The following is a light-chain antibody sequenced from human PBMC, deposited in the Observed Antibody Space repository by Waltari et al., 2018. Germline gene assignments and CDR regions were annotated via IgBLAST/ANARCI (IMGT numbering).Light chain of an antibody. CDR1: SSDVGGYSY. CDR3: SSYTSRSTVV. Sequence: QSALPQPASVSVSPGRTITISCTGTSSDVGGYSYSSWYQQHPGKAPKLMIYDVSARPSGFSNRFSGSKSGNTASLTISGLPAEDEADYYCSSYTSRSTVVFGGGTKLTVL. J-gene: IGLJ2*01. V-gene: IGLV2-14*03. CDR2: DVS.